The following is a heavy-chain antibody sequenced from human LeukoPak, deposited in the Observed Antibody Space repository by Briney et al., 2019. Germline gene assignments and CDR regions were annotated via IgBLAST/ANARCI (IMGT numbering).Heavy chain of an antibody. J-gene: IGHJ5*02. V-gene: IGHV3-30*18. Sequence: GRSLRLSCAASGFTFSSYGMHWVRQAPGKGLEWVAVISYGGSNKYYADSVKGRFTISRDNSKNTLYLQMNSLRAEDTAVYYCAKDLGGIAVAGSWGQGTLVTVSS. CDR3: AKDLGGIAVAGS. CDR2: ISYGGSNK. D-gene: IGHD6-19*01. CDR1: GFTFSSYG.